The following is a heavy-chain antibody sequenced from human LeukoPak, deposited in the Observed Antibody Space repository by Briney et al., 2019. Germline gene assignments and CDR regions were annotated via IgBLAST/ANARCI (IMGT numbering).Heavy chain of an antibody. Sequence: ASVKVSCKASGYTFTSYGISWVRQAPGQGLEWMGWISAYNGNTNYAQKLQGRVTMTTDTSTSTAYMELRSLRSDDTAVYYCARDNPYDILTGYYYWFDPWGQGTLVTVSS. CDR1: GYTFTSYG. CDR3: ARDNPYDILTGYYYWFDP. D-gene: IGHD3-9*01. V-gene: IGHV1-18*01. CDR2: ISAYNGNT. J-gene: IGHJ5*02.